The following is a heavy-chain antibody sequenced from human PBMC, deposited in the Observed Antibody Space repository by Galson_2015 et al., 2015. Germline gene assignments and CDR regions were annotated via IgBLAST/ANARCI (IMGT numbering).Heavy chain of an antibody. D-gene: IGHD1-1*01. Sequence: SLRLSCAASGFTFSSYGMHWVRQAPGKGLEWVAVIWYDGSNKYYADSVKGRFTISRDNSKNTLYLQMNSLRAEDTAVYYCARPNDVGDPYYYYYYMDVWGKGTTVTVSS. CDR3: ARPNDVGDPYYYYYYMDV. CDR1: GFTFSSYG. CDR2: IWYDGSNK. V-gene: IGHV3-33*01. J-gene: IGHJ6*03.